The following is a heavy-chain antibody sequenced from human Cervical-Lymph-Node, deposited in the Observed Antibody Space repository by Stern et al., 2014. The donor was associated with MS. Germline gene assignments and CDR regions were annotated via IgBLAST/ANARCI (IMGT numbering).Heavy chain of an antibody. CDR1: GFTFSASV. CDR3: APSSAI. Sequence: VQLVESGGGLVQPGGSLKVSCAASGFTFSASVIHWGRQAPGKGLEWVGRIRNKGKNYATAYAVSVKGRFTISRDDSKNTAYLHMSSLKVEDTAVYYCAPSSAIWGRGTMVTVSS. CDR2: IRNKGKNYAT. V-gene: IGHV3-73*01. J-gene: IGHJ3*02.